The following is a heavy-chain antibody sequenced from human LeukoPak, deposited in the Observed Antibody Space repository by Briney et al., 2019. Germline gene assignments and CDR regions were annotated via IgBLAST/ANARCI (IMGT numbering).Heavy chain of an antibody. Sequence: ASVKVSCKVSGYTLTELSMHWVRQAPGKGLEWMGGFDPEDGETIYAQKFQGRVTISRDTSASTAYMELSSLRSEDTAVYYCARGRTSGAAPNILYYFDYWGQGTLVTVSS. CDR2: FDPEDGET. CDR3: ARGRTSGAAPNILYYFDY. CDR1: GYTLTELS. V-gene: IGHV1-24*01. J-gene: IGHJ4*02. D-gene: IGHD3-10*01.